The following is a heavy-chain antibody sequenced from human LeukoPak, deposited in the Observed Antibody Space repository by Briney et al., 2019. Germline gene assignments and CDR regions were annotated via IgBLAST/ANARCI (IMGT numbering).Heavy chain of an antibody. Sequence: PSETLSLTCAVYGGSFSGYYWSWIRQPPGKGLERIGEINHSGSTNYNPSLKSRVTISVDTSKNQLSLKLSSVTAADTAVYYCARGQFSIFGVVIRPSYFDYLGQGTLVTVSS. CDR1: GGSFSGYY. D-gene: IGHD3-3*01. CDR3: ARGQFSIFGVVIRPSYFDY. CDR2: INHSGST. V-gene: IGHV4-34*01. J-gene: IGHJ4*02.